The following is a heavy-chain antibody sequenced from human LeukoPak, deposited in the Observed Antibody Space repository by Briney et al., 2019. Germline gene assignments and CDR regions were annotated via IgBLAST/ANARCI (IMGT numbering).Heavy chain of an antibody. CDR3: ATLRSYSSGWDWYFDL. D-gene: IGHD6-19*01. J-gene: IGHJ2*01. CDR2: IYTSGST. Sequence: SETLSLTCTVSGGSISSYHWSWIRQPAGKGLEWIGRIYTSGSTNYNPSLKSRVTMSVDTSKNQFSLKLSSVTAADTAVYYCATLRSYSSGWDWYFDLWGRGTLVTVSS. V-gene: IGHV4-4*07. CDR1: GGSISSYH.